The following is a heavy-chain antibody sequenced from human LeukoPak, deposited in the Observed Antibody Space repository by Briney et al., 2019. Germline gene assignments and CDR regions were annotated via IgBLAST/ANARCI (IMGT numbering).Heavy chain of an antibody. J-gene: IGHJ4*02. D-gene: IGHD1-1*01. V-gene: IGHV3-9*01. CDR3: AKDKSWNVCDY. Sequence: GGSLRLSCAASGFTFNDYAIHWVRQAPGKGLEWVSGISWNSGSIGYADSVKGRFTISRDNANKFSFLQMNSLRAEDTAVYYCAKDKSWNVCDYWGRGTLVTVSS. CDR1: GFTFNDYA. CDR2: ISWNSGSI.